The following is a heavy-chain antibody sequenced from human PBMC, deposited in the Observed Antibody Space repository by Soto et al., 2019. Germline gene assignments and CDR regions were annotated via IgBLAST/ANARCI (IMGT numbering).Heavy chain of an antibody. V-gene: IGHV1-69*01. Sequence: QVQLVQTGAEVQKPGSSVKVSCNAAGGTFSSYAISWVRQAPGQGLESMGGIIPIFGTANYAQKFQGRVTITADESKSTAYMELSSLRSEYTAVYYCAIAQLEVVVAANRDAFDIWGQGTIVTVSS. D-gene: IGHD2-15*01. CDR1: GGTFSSYA. CDR3: AIAQLEVVVAANRDAFDI. J-gene: IGHJ3*02. CDR2: IIPIFGTA.